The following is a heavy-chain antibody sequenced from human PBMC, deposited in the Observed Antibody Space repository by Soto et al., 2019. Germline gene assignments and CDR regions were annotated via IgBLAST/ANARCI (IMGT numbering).Heavy chain of an antibody. Sequence: SGPTLVNPTQTLTLTCTFSGFSLTTSQVGVGWIRQPPGKALEWLAHDYWNDDKYYSLSLKSRLTITKDTSKSQVVLTVTNMYPVDTATYYCAQLNKRGYSLDYWGQGALVTVSS. V-gene: IGHV2-5*01. CDR3: AQLNKRGYSLDY. CDR1: GFSLTTSQVG. J-gene: IGHJ4*02. CDR2: DYWNDDK. D-gene: IGHD6-25*01.